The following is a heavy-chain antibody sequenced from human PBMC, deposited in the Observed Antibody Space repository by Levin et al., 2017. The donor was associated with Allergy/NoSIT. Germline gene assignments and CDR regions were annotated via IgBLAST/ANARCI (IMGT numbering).Heavy chain of an antibody. Sequence: SETLSLTCAVSGDSVTNEKWWSWVRQPPGKGLEWIGEIYHGGSSNYNPSLKSRVTISVDTSNNQFSLNLISVTAADTAVYYCVLNWGWGFNYWGQGTLVTVSS. J-gene: IGHJ4*02. CDR3: VLNWGWGFNY. V-gene: IGHV4-4*02. CDR2: IYHGGSS. CDR1: GDSVTNEKW. D-gene: IGHD7-27*01.